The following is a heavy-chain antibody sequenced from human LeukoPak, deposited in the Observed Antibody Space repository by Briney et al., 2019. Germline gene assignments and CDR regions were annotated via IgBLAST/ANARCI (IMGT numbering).Heavy chain of an antibody. V-gene: IGHV3-48*01. Sequence: GGSLRLSCAASGFTFSSYSMNWVRQAPGKGLEWVSYISSSSSTIYYADSVKGRFTISRDNAKNSLYLQMNSLRAEDTAVYYCARSTIFGAVNSFDYWGQGTLVTVSS. CDR2: ISSSSSTI. D-gene: IGHD3-3*01. J-gene: IGHJ4*02. CDR1: GFTFSSYS. CDR3: ARSTIFGAVNSFDY.